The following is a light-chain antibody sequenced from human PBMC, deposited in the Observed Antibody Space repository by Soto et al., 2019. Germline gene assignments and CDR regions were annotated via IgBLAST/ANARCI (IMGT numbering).Light chain of an antibody. CDR3: QQYGSSHLT. J-gene: IGKJ4*01. CDR1: QSVAGSS. CDR2: AAS. V-gene: IGKV3-20*01. Sequence: EIMLTQSPGTLSLSPGDRATLSCRASQSVAGSSLAWYQQKPAQAPRLLIYAASNRATGIRARFSGSGAGTDFSLIINGLEPEDFAVYFCQQYGSSHLTFGGGTNVDIK.